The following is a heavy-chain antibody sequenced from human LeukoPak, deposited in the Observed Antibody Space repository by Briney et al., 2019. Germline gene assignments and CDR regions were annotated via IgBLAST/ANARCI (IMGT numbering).Heavy chain of an antibody. V-gene: IGHV4-30-2*01. CDR1: GGSISSGGYS. CDR3: ARVRGSGWDGDKIDY. J-gene: IGHJ4*02. D-gene: IGHD6-19*01. CDR2: IYHSGST. Sequence: PSETLSLTCAVSGGSISSGGYSWSWIRQPPGKGLEWIGYIYHSGSTYYNPSLKSRVTISVDRSKNQFSLKLSSVTAADTAVYHCARVRGSGWDGDKIDYWGQGTLVTVSS.